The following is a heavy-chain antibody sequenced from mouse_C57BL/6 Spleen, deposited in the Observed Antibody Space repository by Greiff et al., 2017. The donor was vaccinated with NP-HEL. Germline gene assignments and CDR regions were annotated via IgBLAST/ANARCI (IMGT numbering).Heavy chain of an antibody. CDR3: ARIGLTTVVDEAMDY. Sequence: VKLMESGPGLVQPSQSLSITCTVSGFSLTSYGVHWVRQSPGKGLEWLGVIWSGGSTDYNAAFISRLSISKDNSKSQVFFKMNSPQADDTAIYYCARIGLTTVVDEAMDYWGQGTSVTVSS. D-gene: IGHD1-1*01. J-gene: IGHJ4*01. CDR2: IWSGGST. CDR1: GFSLTSYG. V-gene: IGHV2-2*01.